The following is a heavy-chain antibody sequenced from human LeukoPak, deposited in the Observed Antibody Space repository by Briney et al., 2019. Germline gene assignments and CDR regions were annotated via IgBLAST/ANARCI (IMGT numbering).Heavy chain of an antibody. CDR3: ARHGGYSSPYIH. V-gene: IGHV4-59*08. D-gene: IGHD6-13*01. Sequence: AETLSLTCTVSGGPIRNYYGMWIREPPGKGLGGMGYIYYSWTPNHNPALTRRGTISVDTSKNQFSLMLSSVTAADTAVYYCARHGGYSSPYIHWGQGTLVTVSS. J-gene: IGHJ1*01. CDR1: GGPIRNYY. CDR2: IYYSWTP.